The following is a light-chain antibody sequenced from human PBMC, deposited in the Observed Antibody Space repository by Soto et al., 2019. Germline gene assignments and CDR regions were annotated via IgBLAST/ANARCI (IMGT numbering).Light chain of an antibody. J-gene: IGKJ1*01. CDR1: QGISSS. V-gene: IGKV1-13*02. CDR2: DAS. Sequence: AIQLTQSPSSLSASLGDRVTITCRASQGISSSLAWYQRKPGKAPKLLIYDASRLESGVPSRFSGSGSGTDFTLTISRLQPEDFAVYYCQQYGSSPKTFGQGTKVDIK. CDR3: QQYGSSPKT.